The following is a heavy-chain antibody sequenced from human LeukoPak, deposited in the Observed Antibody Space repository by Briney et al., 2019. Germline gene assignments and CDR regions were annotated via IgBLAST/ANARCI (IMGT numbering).Heavy chain of an antibody. CDR2: INHSGST. D-gene: IGHD6-13*01. CDR3: ARKGPERYSSSSVQKYSSSWSHSGYYFDY. Sequence: SETLSLTCTVSGGSISSSSYYWGWIRQPPGKGLEWIGEINHSGSTNYNPSLKSRVTISVDTSKNQFSLKLSSVTAADTAVYYCARKGPERYSSSSVQKYSSSWSHSGYYFDYWGQGTLVTVSS. CDR1: GGSISSSSYY. J-gene: IGHJ4*02. V-gene: IGHV4-39*07.